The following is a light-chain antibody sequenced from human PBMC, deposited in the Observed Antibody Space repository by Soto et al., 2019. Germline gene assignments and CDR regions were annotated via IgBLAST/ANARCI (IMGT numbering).Light chain of an antibody. V-gene: IGKV3-20*01. CDR2: GAS. CDR3: QQYGSSSWT. Sequence: EIVLTQSPGTLSLSPGDGATLSCRASQSVSSSFLAWYQQKAGQAPRLLIYGASSRATGIPDRFSGSGSGTDFTLTISRLEPEDFAVYYCQQYGSSSWTFGQGTKVEIK. J-gene: IGKJ1*01. CDR1: QSVSSSF.